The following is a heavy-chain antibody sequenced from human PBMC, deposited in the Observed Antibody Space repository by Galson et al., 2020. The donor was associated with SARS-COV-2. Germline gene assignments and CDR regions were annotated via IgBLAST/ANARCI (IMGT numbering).Heavy chain of an antibody. Sequence: TGGSLRLSCSASGFTFSSYSMHWVRQAPGKGLEYVSAISSNGGSTYYADSVKGRFTISRDNSKNTLYLQMSSLRAEDTAVYYCVKDRITMIVVVTPAFDIWGQGTMVTVSS. V-gene: IGHV3-64D*08. CDR1: GFTFSSYS. CDR2: ISSNGGST. CDR3: VKDRITMIVVVTPAFDI. D-gene: IGHD3-22*01. J-gene: IGHJ3*02.